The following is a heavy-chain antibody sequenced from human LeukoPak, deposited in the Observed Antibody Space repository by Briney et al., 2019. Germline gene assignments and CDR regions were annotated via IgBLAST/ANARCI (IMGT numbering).Heavy chain of an antibody. D-gene: IGHD2-21*01. CDR1: GYTFTGYY. J-gene: IGHJ4*02. Sequence: GASVKVSCKASGYTFTGYYMHWVRQAPGQGLEWMGWISPNSGDTKSAPKFQGRVAMTRVTSINTAYMEMSGLTPDDTAIYYCAKRGGALSHWGQGTPVTVTS. CDR2: ISPNSGDT. V-gene: IGHV1-2*02. CDR3: AKRGGALSH.